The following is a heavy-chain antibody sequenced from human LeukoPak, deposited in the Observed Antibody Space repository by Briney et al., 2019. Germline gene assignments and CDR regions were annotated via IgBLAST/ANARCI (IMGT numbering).Heavy chain of an antibody. D-gene: IGHD3-22*01. V-gene: IGHV1-18*01. Sequence: GASVKVSFKASGYTVTSYDINWVRQAPGQGLGWMGWISGYNGNTNYAQKFQGRVTMTTDTSTTTAYMELRSLKSDDTAVYYCARDGRHRYYYDSRGYYGGWFDSWGQGTLVTVSS. CDR3: ARDGRHRYYYDSRGYYGGWFDS. J-gene: IGHJ5*01. CDR1: GYTVTSYD. CDR2: ISGYNGNT.